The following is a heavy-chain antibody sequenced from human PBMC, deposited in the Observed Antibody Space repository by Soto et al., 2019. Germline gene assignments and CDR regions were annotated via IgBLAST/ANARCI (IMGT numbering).Heavy chain of an antibody. CDR1: GFTFSNAW. CDR3: TTDRFKYYYGSGSYYKEDAFDI. J-gene: IGHJ3*02. D-gene: IGHD3-10*01. CDR2: IKSKTDGGTT. V-gene: IGHV3-15*01. Sequence: GGSLRLSCAASGFTFSNAWMSWVRQAPGKGLEWVGRIKSKTDGGTTDYAAPVKGRFTISRDDSKNTLYLQMNSLKTEDTAVYYCTTDRFKYYYGSGSYYKEDAFDIWGQGTMVTVSS.